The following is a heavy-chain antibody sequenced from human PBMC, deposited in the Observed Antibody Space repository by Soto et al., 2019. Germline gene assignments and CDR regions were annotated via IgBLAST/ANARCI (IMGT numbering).Heavy chain of an antibody. CDR1: GGTFSSYA. V-gene: IGHV1-69*13. D-gene: IGHD2-21*02. J-gene: IGHJ4*02. CDR3: ASVRLAYCGGDCYFFDY. CDR2: IIPIFGTA. Sequence: ASVKVSCKASGGTFSSYAISWVRQAPGQGLEWMGGIIPIFGTANYAQKFQGRVTITADESTSTAYMELSSLRSEDTAVYYCASVRLAYCGGDCYFFDYWGQGTLVTVSS.